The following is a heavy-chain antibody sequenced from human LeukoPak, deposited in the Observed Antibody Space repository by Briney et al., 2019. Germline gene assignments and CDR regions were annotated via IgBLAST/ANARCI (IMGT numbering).Heavy chain of an antibody. CDR3: ARVEPHAVDV. V-gene: IGHV3-7*05. J-gene: IGHJ3*01. CDR1: GFTFSGSW. D-gene: IGHD1-26*01. CDR2: IKHIGGEK. Sequence: GGSLRLSCAASGFTFSGSWMTWVRQAPGKGLEWVASIKHIGGEKKYVGSVKGRFTISRDNAKNSLYLQTDSLRAEDTAVYYCARVEPHAVDVWVRGTMVTVSS.